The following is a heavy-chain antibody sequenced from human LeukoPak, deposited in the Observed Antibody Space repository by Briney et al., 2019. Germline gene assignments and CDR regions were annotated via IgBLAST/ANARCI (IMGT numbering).Heavy chain of an antibody. CDR1: GGSISINNFW. CDR2: VYYSGST. CDR3: ARDFITMIRGVIISASFDP. D-gene: IGHD3-10*01. J-gene: IGHJ5*02. Sequence: SETLSLTCSISGGSISINNFWWGWIRQSPGKAMEWVGSVYYSGSTYYNPSLTRRLTMSVDTSKNQFSLKLSSVTAADTAVYYCARDFITMIRGVIISASFDPWGQGTLVTVSS. V-gene: IGHV4-39*07.